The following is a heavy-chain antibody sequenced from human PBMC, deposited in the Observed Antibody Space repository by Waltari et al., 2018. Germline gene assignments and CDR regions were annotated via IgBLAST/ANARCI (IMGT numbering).Heavy chain of an antibody. D-gene: IGHD5-12*01. V-gene: IGHV1-69*01. CDR3: ARDLDMATIYYYYYYMDV. CDR1: GGTFSSSS. Sequence: QVQLVQSGAEVKKPGSTVKVSCKASGGTFSSSSISWVRQAPGQGLEWVVGIIPIFGTANNAQKYQCRVTMSADDSTSTAYMELSSLRSEDTAVYYCARDLDMATIYYYYYYMDVWGKGTTVTVSS. CDR2: IIPIFGTA. J-gene: IGHJ6*03.